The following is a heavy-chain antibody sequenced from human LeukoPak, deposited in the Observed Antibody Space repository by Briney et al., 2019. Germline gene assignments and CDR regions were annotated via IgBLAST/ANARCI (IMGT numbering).Heavy chain of an antibody. CDR2: IRSKAYGGTT. V-gene: IGHV3-49*03. CDR1: GFTFGDYA. CDR3: TRDREWLLLYFFDY. J-gene: IGHJ4*02. D-gene: IGHD3-22*01. Sequence: PGGSLRLSCTASGFTFGDYAMSWSRHAPGKGLEWVGLIRSKAYGGTTEYAASVKGRFTISRDDSKSIAYLQMNSLKPEDTAVYYCTRDREWLLLYFFDYWGQGTLVTVSS.